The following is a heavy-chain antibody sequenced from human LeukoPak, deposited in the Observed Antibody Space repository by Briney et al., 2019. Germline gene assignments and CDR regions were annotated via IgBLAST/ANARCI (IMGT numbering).Heavy chain of an antibody. D-gene: IGHD3-22*01. J-gene: IGHJ4*02. Sequence: PGGSLRLSCAASGFTVSSNYMSLVRQAPGKGLEWVSVIYSGGSTYYADSVKGRFTISRDNSKNTLYLQMNSLRAEDTAVYYCARDRLEYYDSSGYLVDYWGQGTLVTVSS. CDR2: IYSGGST. V-gene: IGHV3-66*02. CDR3: ARDRLEYYDSSGYLVDY. CDR1: GFTVSSNY.